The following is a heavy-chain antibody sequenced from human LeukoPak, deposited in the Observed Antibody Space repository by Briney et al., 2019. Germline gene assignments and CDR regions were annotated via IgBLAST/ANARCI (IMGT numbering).Heavy chain of an antibody. Sequence: GGSLRLSCAASGFTFSSYSMNWVRQAPGKGLEWVSGINWNGGSTGYADSVKGRFTISRDNAKNSLYLQMNSLRAEDTALYYCARAGVGGSFESFVDYWGQGTLVTVSS. CDR3: ARAGVGGSFESFVDY. D-gene: IGHD1-26*01. CDR2: INWNGGST. CDR1: GFTFSSYS. J-gene: IGHJ4*02. V-gene: IGHV3-20*04.